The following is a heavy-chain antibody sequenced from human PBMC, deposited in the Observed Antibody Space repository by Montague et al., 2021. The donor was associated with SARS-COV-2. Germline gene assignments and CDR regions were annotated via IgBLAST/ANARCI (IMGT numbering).Heavy chain of an antibody. CDR1: GGSITSYY. Sequence: SETLSLTCTVSGGSITSYYWSWIRQPPGKGLEWIGSIYPGGKMFYNSSLKSRVTMSIDTSENQFSLNLNSVTAADTAVYYCARHSGGSEVSGLDYWGQGTLVTVSS. D-gene: IGHD3-10*01. V-gene: IGHV4-59*04. J-gene: IGHJ4*02. CDR2: IYPGGKM. CDR3: ARHSGGSEVSGLDY.